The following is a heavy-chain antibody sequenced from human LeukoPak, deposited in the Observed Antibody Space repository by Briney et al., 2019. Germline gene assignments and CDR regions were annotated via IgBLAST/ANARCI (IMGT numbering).Heavy chain of an antibody. J-gene: IGHJ4*02. CDR2: ITHSGST. V-gene: IGHV4-59*08. CDR1: GGSISRYY. D-gene: IGHD3-22*01. CDR3: ARNYADIGGFFSYYFEF. Sequence: SETLSLTCTVSGGSISRYYWSWFRQPPGQGLEWIGYITHSGSTTYNPSLKGRVTISVDTSKNQFSLRLNSVTAADTAVYYCARNYADIGGFFSYYFEFWGQGALVTVSS.